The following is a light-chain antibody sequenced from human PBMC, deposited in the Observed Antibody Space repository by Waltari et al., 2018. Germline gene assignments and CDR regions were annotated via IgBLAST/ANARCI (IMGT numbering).Light chain of an antibody. V-gene: IGLV1-51*01. Sequence: QPVLTQPPSGSAAPGQKVTISCSGSISNFGKYYESWYHQLPGVAPKLLIYDNNKRPSVIPDRFSASKSGTSATLGITGLQVGDEADYYCATWDNGLNEVVFGGGTKLTVL. CDR2: DNN. CDR1: ISNFGKYY. CDR3: ATWDNGLNEVV. J-gene: IGLJ2*01.